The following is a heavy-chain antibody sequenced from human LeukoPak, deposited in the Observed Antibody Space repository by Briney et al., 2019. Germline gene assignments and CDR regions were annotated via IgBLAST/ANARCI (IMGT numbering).Heavy chain of an antibody. D-gene: IGHD3-10*01. CDR2: IYHSGST. CDR1: GGSISSSNW. J-gene: IGHJ5*02. Sequence: SETLSLTCAVSGGSISSSNWWSWVRQPPGKGLEWIGEIYHSGSTNYNPSLKSRVTISVDKSKNQFSLKLSSVTVADTAVYYCARSPPYGSGSYNGVRFDPWGQGTLVTVSS. V-gene: IGHV4-4*02. CDR3: ARSPPYGSGSYNGVRFDP.